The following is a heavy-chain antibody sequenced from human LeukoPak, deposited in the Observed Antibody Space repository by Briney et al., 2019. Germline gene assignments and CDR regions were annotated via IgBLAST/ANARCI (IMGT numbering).Heavy chain of an antibody. CDR3: ARSRDGAARAHFDY. CDR2: IYYSGST. D-gene: IGHD6-13*01. CDR1: CGSISSYH. J-gene: IGHJ4*02. Sequence: KPSETPSLTCTVPCGSISSYHWSWIRQPPRKGPALIGYIYYSGSTNYNPSLKSRVTISVDTSKNQFSLNLSSVTAADTAVYYCARSRDGAARAHFDYWGQGTLVTVSS. V-gene: IGHV4-59*01.